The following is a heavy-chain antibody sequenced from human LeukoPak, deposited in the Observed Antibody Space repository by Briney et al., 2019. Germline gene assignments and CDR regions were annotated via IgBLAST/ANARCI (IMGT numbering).Heavy chain of an antibody. CDR3: ARDPRGATVTSLKIDY. Sequence: SVKGRFIISRDNAQNSLYPQMSSLRAEDTAVYYCARDPRGATVTSLKIDYWGQGTLVTVSS. D-gene: IGHD4-17*01. J-gene: IGHJ4*02. V-gene: IGHV3-21*01.